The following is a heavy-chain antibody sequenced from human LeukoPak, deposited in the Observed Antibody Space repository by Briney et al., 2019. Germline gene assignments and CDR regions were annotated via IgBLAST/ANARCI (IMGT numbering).Heavy chain of an antibody. V-gene: IGHV4-61*01. CDR2: IYYSGST. D-gene: IGHD3-10*01. CDR3: ARGLDQYGSGSYYNDY. J-gene: IGHJ4*02. Sequence: SETLSLTCTVSGGSVSSGSYYWSWIRQPPGKGLEWIGYIYYSGSTNYNPSLKSRVTISVDTSKNQFSLKLSSVTAADTAVYYCARGLDQYGSGSYYNDYWGQGTLVTVSS. CDR1: GGSVSSGSYY.